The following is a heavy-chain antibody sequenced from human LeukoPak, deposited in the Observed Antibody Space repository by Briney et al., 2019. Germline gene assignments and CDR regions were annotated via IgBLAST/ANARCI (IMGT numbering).Heavy chain of an antibody. CDR2: ISGRGDST. V-gene: IGHV3-23*01. CDR1: GFSFSTYG. D-gene: IGHD4-17*01. CDR3: AKDRGVTIDYYYYYLDV. Sequence: GGSLRLFCAASGFSFSTYGMTWVRQAPGKGLEWVSVISGRGDSTYYADSVKGRFSISRDNSKNTVYLQMNSLSAGDTALYYCAKDRGVTIDYYYYYLDVWGKGTTVTVSS. J-gene: IGHJ6*03.